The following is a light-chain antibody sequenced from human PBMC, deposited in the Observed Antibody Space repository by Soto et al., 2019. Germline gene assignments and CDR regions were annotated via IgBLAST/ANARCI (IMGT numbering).Light chain of an antibody. J-gene: IGLJ2*01. CDR1: SSNIGSNA. CDR2: NVK. Sequence: QSVLTQPPSASGTPGQRVTISCSGSSSNIGSNAVIWYQQLPGAAPKLLVYNVKQRPSGVPARFSGSKSGASASLAISGLQSDDEADYYCAAWDDSLTAVVFGGGTKLTVL. CDR3: AAWDDSLTAVV. V-gene: IGLV1-44*01.